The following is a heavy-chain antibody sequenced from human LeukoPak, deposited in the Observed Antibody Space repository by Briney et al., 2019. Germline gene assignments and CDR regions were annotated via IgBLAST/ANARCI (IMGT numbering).Heavy chain of an antibody. V-gene: IGHV1-18*01. D-gene: IGHD3-9*01. Sequence: ASVKVSCKASGYTFTSYGISWVRQAPGQGFEWMGWISAYNGNTNYAQKLQGRVTMTTDTSTSTAYMELRSLRSDDTAVYYCARDLNDILTGYPDFDYWGQGTLVTVSS. CDR3: ARDLNDILTGYPDFDY. CDR1: GYTFTSYG. CDR2: ISAYNGNT. J-gene: IGHJ4*02.